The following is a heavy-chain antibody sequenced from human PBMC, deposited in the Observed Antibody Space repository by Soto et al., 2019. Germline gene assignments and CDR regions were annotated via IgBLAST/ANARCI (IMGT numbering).Heavy chain of an antibody. V-gene: IGHV3-23*01. D-gene: IGHD4-17*01. J-gene: IGHJ4*02. CDR2: IVSSGGVT. CDR3: ASTFPLRYGDPSGFDY. Sequence: EVQLLESGGGLVQPGGSLRLSYAASGITFSNYAMYWVRLAPGKGLEWVSTIVSSGGVTYYAGSVKGRFTISRDNSKSTVYLQMDSLGAEDTAVYFCASTFPLRYGDPSGFDYWGQGTLVAVSS. CDR1: GITFSNYA.